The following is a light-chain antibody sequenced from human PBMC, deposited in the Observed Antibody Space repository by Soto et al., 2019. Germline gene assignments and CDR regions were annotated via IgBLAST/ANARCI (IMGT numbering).Light chain of an antibody. Sequence: QSALTQPASVSGSPGQTITISCTGTSCDVGAYNLVTWYQQLPGTAPKLLIYGDNKRPSGVSNRFSGSKSGNTASLTISGLQAEDEADFYCCSYAGSPTAVICGGGTKVTVL. CDR1: SCDVGAYNL. CDR2: GDN. V-gene: IGLV2-23*01. J-gene: IGLJ2*01. CDR3: CSYAGSPTAVI.